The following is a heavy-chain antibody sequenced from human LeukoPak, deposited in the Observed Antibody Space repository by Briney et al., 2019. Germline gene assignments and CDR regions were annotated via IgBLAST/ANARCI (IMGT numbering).Heavy chain of an antibody. Sequence: ASVKVSCKASGYTFTSYGISWVRQAPGQGLEWMGWISAYNGNTNYAQKLQGRVTMTTDTSTSTAYMELRSLRSDDTAVYYCARYTPDILTGYYKGGEFDYWGQGTLVTVSS. D-gene: IGHD3-9*01. CDR1: GYTFTSYG. CDR3: ARYTPDILTGYYKGGEFDY. V-gene: IGHV1-18*01. J-gene: IGHJ4*02. CDR2: ISAYNGNT.